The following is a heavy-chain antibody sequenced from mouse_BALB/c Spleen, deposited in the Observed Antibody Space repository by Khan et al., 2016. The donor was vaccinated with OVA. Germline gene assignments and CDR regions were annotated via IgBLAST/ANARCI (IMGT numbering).Heavy chain of an antibody. CDR3: ANHGSSSAWLTY. J-gene: IGHJ3*01. CDR2: INPSTGYT. D-gene: IGHD1-1*01. V-gene: IGHV1-7*01. CDR1: GYTFTSYW. Sequence: VQLQESGAELAKPGASVKMSCKASGYTFTSYWMHWVKQRPGQGLEWIGYINPSTGYTEYYQKFKDTATLTADKSSSTAYMQLSSLTSEDSAVYYCANHGSSSAWLTYWGQGTLVTVSA.